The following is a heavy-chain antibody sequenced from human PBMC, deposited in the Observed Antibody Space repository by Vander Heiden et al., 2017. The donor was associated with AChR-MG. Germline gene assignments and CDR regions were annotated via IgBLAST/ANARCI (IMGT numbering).Heavy chain of an antibody. CDR3: ARSRKTTVVTRGYYFDY. CDR1: GGSIRSYY. CDR2: IYYSGST. J-gene: IGHJ4*02. V-gene: IGHV4-59*01. D-gene: IGHD4-17*01. Sequence: QVQLQESGPGLVKPSETLSLTCTVSGGSIRSYYWSWLRQPPGKGLEWIGYIYYSGSTNYNPSLKSRVTISVDTSKNQFSLKLSSVTAADTAVYYCARSRKTTVVTRGYYFDYWGQGTLVTVSS.